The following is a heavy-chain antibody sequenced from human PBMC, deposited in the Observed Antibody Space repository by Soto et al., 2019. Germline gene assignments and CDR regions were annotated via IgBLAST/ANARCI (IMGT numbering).Heavy chain of an antibody. Sequence: GGSLRLSCAASGFTFSSYAMHWVRQAPGKGLEWVAVISYDGSNKYYADSVKGRFTISRDNSKNTLYLQMNSLRAEDTAVYYCAREHGGYRSSWYVSYYYGMDVWGQGTTVTVSS. CDR3: AREHGGYRSSWYVSYYYGMDV. CDR2: ISYDGSNK. D-gene: IGHD6-13*01. CDR1: GFTFSSYA. V-gene: IGHV3-30-3*01. J-gene: IGHJ6*02.